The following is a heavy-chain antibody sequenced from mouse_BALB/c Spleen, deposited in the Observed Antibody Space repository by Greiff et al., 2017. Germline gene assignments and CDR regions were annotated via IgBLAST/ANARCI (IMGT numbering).Heavy chain of an antibody. Sequence: EVKLVESGGGLVKPGGSLKLSCAASGFTFSSYTMSWVRQTPEKRLEWVATISSGGSYTYYPDSVKGRFTISRDNAKNTLYLQMSSLKSEDTAMYYCTSYDYGAYWGQGTLVTVSA. CDR3: TSYDYGAY. D-gene: IGHD2-4*01. CDR1: GFTFSSYT. V-gene: IGHV5-6-4*01. CDR2: ISSGGSYT. J-gene: IGHJ3*01.